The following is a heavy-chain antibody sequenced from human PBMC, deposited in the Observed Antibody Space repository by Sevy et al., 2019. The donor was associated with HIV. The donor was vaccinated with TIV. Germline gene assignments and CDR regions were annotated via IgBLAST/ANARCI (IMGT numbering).Heavy chain of an antibody. CDR3: AREDRRVGQGLAGWFDP. Sequence: SETLSLTCTVSGGSISSYYWSWIRQPPGKGLEWIGYIYYSGSTNYNPSLKSRVTISVDTSKNQFSLKLSAVTAADTAVYYCAREDRRVGQGLAGWFDPWGQGTLVTVSS. D-gene: IGHD6-19*01. CDR2: IYYSGST. V-gene: IGHV4-59*01. J-gene: IGHJ5*02. CDR1: GGSISSYY.